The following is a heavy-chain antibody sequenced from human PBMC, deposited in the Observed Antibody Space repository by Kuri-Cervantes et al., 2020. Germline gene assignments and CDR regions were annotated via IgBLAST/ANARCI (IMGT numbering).Heavy chain of an antibody. CDR3: AIIWFGDDFDY. V-gene: IGHV3-30-3*01. CDR2: ISYDGSNK. J-gene: IGHJ4*02. CDR1: GFTFSSYA. Sequence: GGSLRLSCAASGFTFSSYAMHWVRQAPGKGLEWVAVISYDGSNKYYADSVKGRFTISRDNSKNTLYLQMNSLRAEDTAVYYCAIIWFGDDFDYWAREPWSPSPQ. D-gene: IGHD3-10*01.